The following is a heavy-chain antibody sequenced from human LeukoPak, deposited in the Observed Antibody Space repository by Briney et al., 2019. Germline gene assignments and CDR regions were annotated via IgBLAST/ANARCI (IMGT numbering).Heavy chain of an antibody. Sequence: QSGGSLRLSCAASGFTFNSYAMSWVRQAPGKGLEWVSAISGSGGSTYYADSVKGRFTISRDNSKNTLYLQMNSLRAEDTAVYYCAKDQLVITAGGADYWGQGTLVTVSS. CDR1: GFTFNSYA. CDR2: ISGSGGST. J-gene: IGHJ4*02. V-gene: IGHV3-23*01. D-gene: IGHD3-22*01. CDR3: AKDQLVITAGGADY.